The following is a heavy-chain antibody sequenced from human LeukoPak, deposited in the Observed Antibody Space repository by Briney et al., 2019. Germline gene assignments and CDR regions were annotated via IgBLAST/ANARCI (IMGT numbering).Heavy chain of an antibody. CDR3: ARGISSSWYYAFDI. Sequence: GGSLRLSCAASGFTFSSYAMSWVRQAPGKGLEWVSTISGNGGRTYYADSVKGRFTISRDNSKNTLYLQMNSLRAEDTAVYYCARGISSSWYYAFDIWGQGTMVTVSS. J-gene: IGHJ3*02. D-gene: IGHD6-13*01. CDR2: ISGNGGRT. V-gene: IGHV3-23*01. CDR1: GFTFSSYA.